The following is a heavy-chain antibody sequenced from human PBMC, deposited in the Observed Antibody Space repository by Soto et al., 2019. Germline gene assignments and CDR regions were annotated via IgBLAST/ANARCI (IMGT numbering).Heavy chain of an antibody. CDR2: INHSGST. J-gene: IGHJ6*03. CDR1: GGSYSGYY. Sequence: PSETLSLTCAVYGGSYSGYYWRWIRQPPGKGLEWIGEINHSGSTNYNPSLKSRVTISVDTSKNQFSLKLSSVTAADTAVYYCARGPYCSGGSCYWYYYYYMDVWGKGTTVTVSS. CDR3: ARGPYCSGGSCYWYYYYYMDV. D-gene: IGHD2-15*01. V-gene: IGHV4-34*01.